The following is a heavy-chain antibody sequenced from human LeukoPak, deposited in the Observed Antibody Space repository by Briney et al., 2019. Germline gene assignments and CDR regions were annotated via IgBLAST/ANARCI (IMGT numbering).Heavy chain of an antibody. D-gene: IGHD1-1*01. J-gene: IGHJ6*02. CDR1: GFTFSDYY. V-gene: IGHV3-23*01. Sequence: HSGGSLRLSCAASGFTFSDYYMSWIRQAPGKGLEWVAVIGPDGNNIHYADSVKGRFTISRDNSENTVYLQMNSLRADDTAIYYCANYFQRGMDVWGQGTTVTVSS. CDR2: IGPDGNNI. CDR3: ANYFQRGMDV.